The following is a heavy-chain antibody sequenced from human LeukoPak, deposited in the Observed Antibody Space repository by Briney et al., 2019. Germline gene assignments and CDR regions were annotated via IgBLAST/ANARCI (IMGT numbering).Heavy chain of an antibody. V-gene: IGHV4-39*01. Sequence: SETLSLTSPSPGASIRSSFNSWGWIRHPPGKGLEWIGSIYDSGSTYYNPSLKSRVTISVDTSKNQFSLKLNSVTAADTAVYYCARHYGPWGQGTLVTVSS. CDR2: IYDSGST. CDR1: GASIRSSFNS. CDR3: ARHYGP. J-gene: IGHJ5*02. D-gene: IGHD3-10*01.